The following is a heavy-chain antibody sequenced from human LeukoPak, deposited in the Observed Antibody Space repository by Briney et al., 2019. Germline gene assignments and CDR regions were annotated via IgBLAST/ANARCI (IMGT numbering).Heavy chain of an antibody. D-gene: IGHD1-26*01. V-gene: IGHV1-69*04. CDR3: ASIGGSYLGYYFDY. CDR2: IIPILGIA. J-gene: IGHJ4*02. Sequence: ASVKVSCKASGGTFSSYAISWVRHAPGQGLEWVGRIIPILGIANYAQKFQGRVTITADKSTSTAYMELSSLRSEDTAVYYCASIGGSYLGYYFDYWGQGTLVTVSS. CDR1: GGTFSSYA.